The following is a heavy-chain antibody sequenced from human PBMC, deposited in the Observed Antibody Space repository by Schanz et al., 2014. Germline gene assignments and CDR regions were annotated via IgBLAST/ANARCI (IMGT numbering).Heavy chain of an antibody. D-gene: IGHD3-9*01. V-gene: IGHV3-64*01. Sequence: DVQLVESGGGLVQPGGSLRLSCAASGFSLSSYAMYWVPQAPGRGLEYVSAISSNGAGTNYANSVRGRFTISRDNSNNTLYLQMGRMREEAVAVYFCYSERYGYYNGAEGFDVWGQGTMVTVSS. J-gene: IGHJ3*01. CDR3: YSERYGYYNGAEGFDV. CDR2: ISSNGAGT. CDR1: GFSLSSYA.